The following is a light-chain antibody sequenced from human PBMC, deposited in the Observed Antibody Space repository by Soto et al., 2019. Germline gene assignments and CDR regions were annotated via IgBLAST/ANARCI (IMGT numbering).Light chain of an antibody. CDR1: PRSISSI. V-gene: IGKV3-20*01. CDR3: QQYGSGPRT. J-gene: IGKJ1*01. Sequence: IMFTPSPGTLSFSPGERTTLSCRGTPRSISSIVAWYQQKPGQAPRLLISGAFNRATGVPARFSGSGSGTEFTLTISSLEAEDFAVYYCQQYGSGPRTFGQGTKVDIK. CDR2: GAF.